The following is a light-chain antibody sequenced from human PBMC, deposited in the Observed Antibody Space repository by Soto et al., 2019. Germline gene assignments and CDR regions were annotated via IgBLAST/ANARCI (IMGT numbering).Light chain of an antibody. CDR1: QSISVTY. CDR2: GAS. J-gene: IGKJ4*01. V-gene: IGKV3-20*01. Sequence: EVVVTQSPGTLSLSPGERATPSCRASQSISVTYLAWYQQKPGQAPRLLIYGASNRASGIPDRFSGSASGADFTLSIARLEPEDFAMYYCQQYGSTPLTFGGGTKVDI. CDR3: QQYGSTPLT.